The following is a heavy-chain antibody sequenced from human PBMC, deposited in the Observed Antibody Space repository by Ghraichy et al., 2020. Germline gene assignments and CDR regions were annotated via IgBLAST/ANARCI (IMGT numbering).Heavy chain of an antibody. CDR3: ASSKSTGDYEGYYFDY. D-gene: IGHD4-17*01. CDR2: IIPIFGTA. V-gene: IGHV1-69*13. Sequence: SVKVSCKASGGTFSSYAISWVRQAPGQGLEWMGGIIPIFGTANYAQKFQGRVTITADESTSTAYMELSSLRSEDTAVYYCASSKSTGDYEGYYFDYWGQGTLVTVSS. CDR1: GGTFSSYA. J-gene: IGHJ4*02.